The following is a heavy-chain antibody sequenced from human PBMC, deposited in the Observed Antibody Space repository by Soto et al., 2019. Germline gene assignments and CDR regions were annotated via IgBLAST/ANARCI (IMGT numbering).Heavy chain of an antibody. CDR2: INHSGST. CDR3: ARGGYSYGWGAFDI. D-gene: IGHD5-18*01. Sequence: SATLSLTCAVDGGSFSGYYWSWIRQPPGKGLEWIGEINHSGSTNYNPSLKSRVTISVDKSKNQFSLKLSSVTAADTAVYYCARGGYSYGWGAFDIWGQGTMVTVSS. CDR1: GGSFSGYY. V-gene: IGHV4-34*01. J-gene: IGHJ3*02.